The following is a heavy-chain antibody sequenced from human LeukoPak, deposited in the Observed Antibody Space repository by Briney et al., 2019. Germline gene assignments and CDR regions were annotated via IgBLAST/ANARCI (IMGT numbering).Heavy chain of an antibody. CDR3: ARDLEHCRNIICSNSAY. CDR2: ISTYNGNT. Sequence: ASVKVSCKGSGYNFYRYGVNWVRQSPGPGLEWGGWISTYNGNTFYAQTFEGRVSMTTDTSTTTVYMDLRSLRSDDTAVYYCARDLEHCRNIICSNSAYWGQGTLVTVS. J-gene: IGHJ4*02. CDR1: GYNFYRYG. D-gene: IGHD2-2*01. V-gene: IGHV1-18*04.